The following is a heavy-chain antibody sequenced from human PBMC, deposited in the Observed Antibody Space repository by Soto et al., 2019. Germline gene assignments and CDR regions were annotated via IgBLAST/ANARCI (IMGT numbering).Heavy chain of an antibody. Sequence: VKVSCKASGYPFDTYGINWVRQAPGQRPEWMGWISAYNGQTDYAQNFQGRVTMATDTSTNTAYMELRNLRSDDTAVYYCARDTHEFWNSYFFDPWGPGTLVTVSS. CDR2: ISAYNGQT. J-gene: IGHJ5*02. CDR3: ARDTHEFWNSYFFDP. D-gene: IGHD3-3*01. CDR1: GYPFDTYG. V-gene: IGHV1-18*01.